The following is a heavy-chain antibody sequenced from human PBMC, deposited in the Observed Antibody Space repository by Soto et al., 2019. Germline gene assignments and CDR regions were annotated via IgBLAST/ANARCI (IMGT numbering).Heavy chain of an antibody. CDR3: ARLGGYYQALDS. D-gene: IGHD3-22*01. V-gene: IGHV4-59*08. CDR2: IYYAGTT. Sequence: PSETLSLTCTVSEGSISPYYWSWIRQPPGKGLEWIGYIYYAGTTTYNPSLKSRVSISVDTSKNEVSLKLTSVTAADTAVYYCARLGGYYQALDSWGQGTVVTSPQ. J-gene: IGHJ4*02. CDR1: EGSISPYY.